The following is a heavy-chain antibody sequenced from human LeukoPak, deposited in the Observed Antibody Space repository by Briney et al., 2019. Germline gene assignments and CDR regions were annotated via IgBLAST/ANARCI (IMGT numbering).Heavy chain of an antibody. D-gene: IGHD6-13*01. J-gene: IGHJ4*02. CDR1: EFTFSSYD. CDR2: IDTAGNT. Sequence: GGSLRLSCAASEFTFSSYDTHWVRQVTGKGLEWVSTIDTAGNTWYPDSVKGRFTISRENAKNSLNLQMNSLRVGDTAVYYCARAKMPGIQAAGRVNYFDSWGQGTLVTVSS. V-gene: IGHV3-13*01. CDR3: ARAKMPGIQAAGRVNYFDS.